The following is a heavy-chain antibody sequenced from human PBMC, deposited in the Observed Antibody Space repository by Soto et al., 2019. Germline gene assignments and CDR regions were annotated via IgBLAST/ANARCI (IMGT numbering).Heavy chain of an antibody. CDR1: GFTFDDYA. J-gene: IGHJ4*02. CDR2: ISWISGSI. CDR3: AKEDRSVAGSSLDY. Sequence: EVQLVESGGGLVQPGRSLRLSCAASGFTFDDYAMHWVRQAPGKGLEWVSGISWISGSIGYADSVKGRFTISRDNAKNSLYLQMNSLRAEDTALYYCAKEDRSVAGSSLDYWGQGTLVTVSS. D-gene: IGHD6-19*01. V-gene: IGHV3-9*01.